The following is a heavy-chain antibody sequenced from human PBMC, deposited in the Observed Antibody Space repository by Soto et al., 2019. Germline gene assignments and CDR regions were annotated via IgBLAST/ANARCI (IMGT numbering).Heavy chain of an antibody. Sequence: EVQLVESGGGLVQPGGALRLSCADSGFTFSGYWMSWVRPAPGEGLEWVANIKHEGGEKYYVDSVKGRFTISRDNAKNSLYLQMNSLRAEDTAVYYCARATLYYDILTGYWPSTRKTGIFDYWGQGTLVTVSS. CDR2: IKHEGGEK. D-gene: IGHD3-9*01. V-gene: IGHV3-7*03. J-gene: IGHJ4*02. CDR1: GFTFSGYW. CDR3: ARATLYYDILTGYWPSTRKTGIFDY.